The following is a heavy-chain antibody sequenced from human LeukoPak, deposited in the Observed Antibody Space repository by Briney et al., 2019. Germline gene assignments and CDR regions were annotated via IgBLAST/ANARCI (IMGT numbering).Heavy chain of an antibody. V-gene: IGHV3-21*01. CDR2: ISSSGTYI. CDR1: GFTFSSYS. CDR3: ARINYGDYFDC. Sequence: GGSLRLSCAASGFTFSSYSMNWVRQAPGKGLEWVSSISSSGTYIYYADSMKGRFTISRDNARNSLHLQMNSLRAEDTAVYYCARINYGDYFDCWGQGTLVTVSS. J-gene: IGHJ4*02. D-gene: IGHD4-17*01.